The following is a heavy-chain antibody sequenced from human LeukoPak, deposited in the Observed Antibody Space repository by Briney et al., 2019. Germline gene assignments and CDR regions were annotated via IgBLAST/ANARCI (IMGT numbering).Heavy chain of an antibody. D-gene: IGHD6-6*01. CDR3: ARDVSIAAQSPPGRY. Sequence: SVKVSCKASGGTFTSYAISWVRQAPGQGLEWMGRIIPIFGITNYAQKLKGRVTITADKSTSTAYMELSSLRSEDTAVYYCARDVSIAAQSPPGRYWGQGTLVTVSS. CDR2: IIPIFGIT. V-gene: IGHV1-69*04. CDR1: GGTFTSYA. J-gene: IGHJ4*02.